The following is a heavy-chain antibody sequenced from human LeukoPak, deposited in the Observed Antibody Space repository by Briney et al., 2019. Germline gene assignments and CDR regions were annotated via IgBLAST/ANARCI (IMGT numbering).Heavy chain of an antibody. V-gene: IGHV3-53*01. CDR3: ARDQRKNYYTNSEYYFDY. CDR2: IYSGEST. Sequence: GGSLRLSCAASGLTVSSNYMSWVRQAPGKGLEWVSVIYSGESTYYADSVKGRFTISRDNAKNSLYLQMNSLRAEDTAVYYCARDQRKNYYTNSEYYFDYWGQGTLVTVSS. D-gene: IGHD4-11*01. J-gene: IGHJ4*02. CDR1: GLTVSSNY.